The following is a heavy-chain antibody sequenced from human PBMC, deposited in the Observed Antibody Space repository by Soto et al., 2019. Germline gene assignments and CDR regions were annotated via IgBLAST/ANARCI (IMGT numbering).Heavy chain of an antibody. CDR3: AKEQQLNYYYYGMDV. D-gene: IGHD6-13*01. CDR1: GFTVSSNY. Sequence: GGSLRLSCAASGFTVSSNYMSWVRQAPGKGLEWVSVIYSGGSTYYADSVKGRFTISRDNSKNTLYLQMNSLRAEDTAVYYCAKEQQLNYYYYGMDVWGQGTTVTVSS. CDR2: IYSGGST. V-gene: IGHV3-53*01. J-gene: IGHJ6*02.